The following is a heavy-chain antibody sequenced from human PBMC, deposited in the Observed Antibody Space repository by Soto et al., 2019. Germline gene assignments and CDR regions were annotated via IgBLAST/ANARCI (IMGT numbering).Heavy chain of an antibody. J-gene: IGHJ3*01. CDR3: ARDRGYR. D-gene: IGHD5-12*01. CDR1: GFSVSNNY. V-gene: IGHV3-66*01. Sequence: QLVESGGGLVQPGGSLRLSCAASGFSVSNNYMKWVHQAQGKGLEWVSLIYSGGSTYYADSVKGRFTISRDNSKNTLFLQMNSLRVEDTAVYYCARDRGYRWGQGTMVTVSS. CDR2: IYSGGST.